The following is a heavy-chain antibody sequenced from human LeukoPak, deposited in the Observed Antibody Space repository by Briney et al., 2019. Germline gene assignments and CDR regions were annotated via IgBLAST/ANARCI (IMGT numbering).Heavy chain of an antibody. Sequence: PSETLSLTCTVSGGSISSYYWSWIRQPPGKGLEWIGYIYYSGSTNYNPSLKSRVTISVDTSKNQFSLKLSSVTAADTAVYYCASLCITMVRGVIAYMDVWGKGTTVTVSS. CDR1: GGSISSYY. D-gene: IGHD3-10*01. J-gene: IGHJ6*03. V-gene: IGHV4-59*01. CDR3: ASLCITMVRGVIAYMDV. CDR2: IYYSGST.